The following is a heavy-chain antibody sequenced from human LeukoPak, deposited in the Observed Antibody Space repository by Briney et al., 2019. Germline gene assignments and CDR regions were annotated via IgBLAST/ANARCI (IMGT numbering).Heavy chain of an antibody. D-gene: IGHD2-2*01. CDR3: ARAGYCSSTSCLYAFDI. CDR1: GGSISSGSYY. Sequence: SETLSLTCTVSGGSISSGSYYWSWIRQPAGKGLEWIGRIYTSGSTNYNPSLKSRVTISVDTSKNQFSLKLSSVTAADTAVYYCARAGYCSSTSCLYAFDIWGQGTMVTVSS. CDR2: IYTSGST. J-gene: IGHJ3*02. V-gene: IGHV4-61*02.